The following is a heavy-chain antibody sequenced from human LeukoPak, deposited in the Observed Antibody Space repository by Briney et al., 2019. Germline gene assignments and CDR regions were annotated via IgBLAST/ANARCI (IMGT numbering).Heavy chain of an antibody. CDR1: GFTFSSYA. V-gene: IGHV3-23*01. Sequence: QAGGSLRLSCAASGFTFSSYAMSWVRQAPGKGLEWVSAISGSYNSTYYADSVKGRFTISRDNSKNTLYLQMNSLRAEDTAVCYCVKWGCSGGSCYPFAYWGQGTLVTVSS. CDR3: VKWGCSGGSCYPFAY. CDR2: ISGSYNST. J-gene: IGHJ4*02. D-gene: IGHD2-15*01.